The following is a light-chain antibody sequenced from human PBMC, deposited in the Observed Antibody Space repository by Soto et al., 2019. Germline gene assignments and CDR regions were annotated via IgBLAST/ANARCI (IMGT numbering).Light chain of an antibody. CDR3: AVWDTALTAV. Sequence: QSVLTQPPSVSASSGQKVSISCSGSSSNIGRNPVSWYQQIPGSAPTLLIYDNTKRPTGIPDRFSASKSGTSATLVITGLQTGDEADYWCAVWDTALTAVFGGGTKLTVL. V-gene: IGLV1-51*01. CDR1: SSNIGRNP. J-gene: IGLJ2*01. CDR2: DNT.